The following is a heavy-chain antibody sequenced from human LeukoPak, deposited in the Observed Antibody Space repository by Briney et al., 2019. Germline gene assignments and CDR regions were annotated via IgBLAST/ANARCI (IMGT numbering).Heavy chain of an antibody. Sequence: GGSLRLSCAASGFTFSSYWMSWVRQAPGKGLEWVANIKQDESEKYYVDSVKGRFTISRDNAKNSLYLQMNRLRAEDTAVYYCARIKRRTYYDILTGYYFDYWGQETLVTVSS. D-gene: IGHD3-9*01. J-gene: IGHJ4*02. CDR1: GFTFSSYW. V-gene: IGHV3-7*03. CDR2: IKQDESEK. CDR3: ARIKRRTYYDILTGYYFDY.